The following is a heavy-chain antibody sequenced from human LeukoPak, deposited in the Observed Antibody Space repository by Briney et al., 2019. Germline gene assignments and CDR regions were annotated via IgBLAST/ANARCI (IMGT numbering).Heavy chain of an antibody. CDR2: ISWNSGSI. J-gene: IGHJ4*02. CDR3: ATASQWELLRSLGFDY. D-gene: IGHD1-26*01. Sequence: GGSLRLSCAASGFTFDDYAMHWVRQAPGKGLEWVSGISWNSGSIGYADSVKGRFTISRDNAKNSLYLQMNSLRAEDTALYYCATASQWELLRSLGFDYWGQGTLVTVSS. V-gene: IGHV3-9*01. CDR1: GFTFDDYA.